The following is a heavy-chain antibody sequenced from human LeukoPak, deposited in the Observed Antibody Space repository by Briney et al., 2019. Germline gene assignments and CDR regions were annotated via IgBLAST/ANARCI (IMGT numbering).Heavy chain of an antibody. V-gene: IGHV3-48*02. CDR2: ISSSSSII. J-gene: IGHJ4*02. CDR3: ARGRGAAAGTRIFDY. D-gene: IGHD6-13*01. Sequence: GTLRLSPAASGFTLSTYSMNWVRQAPGQGLGWISYISSSSSIIYYTDSVKGRFTISRDNAQQSLYLQMNSLRDEDTAVYYCARGRGAAAGTRIFDYWGQGTLVTVSS. CDR1: GFTLSTYS.